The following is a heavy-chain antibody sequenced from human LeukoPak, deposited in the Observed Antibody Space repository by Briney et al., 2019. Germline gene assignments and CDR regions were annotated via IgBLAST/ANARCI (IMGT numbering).Heavy chain of an antibody. CDR2: ICFDGSNK. Sequence: GFLRLFCSGFGFTFRSFCIDWVRPAPGKGVGGVAGICFDGSNKNYGDSVKDRFTISRDNSKNTLFLEMNSLRGEDTAVYYCARGDLNWKPVRYAMDVWGQGTTVTVSS. CDR3: ARGDLNWKPVRYAMDV. D-gene: IGHD1-20*01. J-gene: IGHJ6*02. CDR1: GFTFRSFC. V-gene: IGHV3-33*01.